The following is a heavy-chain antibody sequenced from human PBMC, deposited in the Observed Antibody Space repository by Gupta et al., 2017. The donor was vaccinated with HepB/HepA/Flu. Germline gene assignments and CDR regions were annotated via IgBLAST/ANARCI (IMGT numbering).Heavy chain of an antibody. J-gene: IGHJ6*03. CDR3: AKDLHFWSAMDV. Sequence: EVQLLESGGGLVQRGGSVRRSCEVSGLPFGGNALTWVCQAPGKGPGWVSGIGSDLRTHYADSVKGRFTISRDISKNTLYLEMHSLRVEDTAIYYCAKDLHFWSAMDVWGKGTTVTVSS. D-gene: IGHD3-3*02. CDR2: IGSDLRT. V-gene: IGHV3-23*01. CDR1: GLPFGGNA.